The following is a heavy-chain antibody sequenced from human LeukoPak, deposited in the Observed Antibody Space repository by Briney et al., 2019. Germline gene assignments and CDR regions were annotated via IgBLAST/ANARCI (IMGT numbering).Heavy chain of an antibody. CDR1: GFIFSNYE. D-gene: IGHD2-15*01. CDR3: AVPGGMDY. V-gene: IGHV3-48*03. CDR2: IIRRGSTI. Sequence: PGGSRTLSCAASGFIFSNYEMNWVRQAPGKGLEWVSYIIRRGSTIYYADSVKRRFNHTRDNAKNSLYLQMNSLRAEDTAIYYCAVPGGMDYWGQGTLVTISS. J-gene: IGHJ4*02.